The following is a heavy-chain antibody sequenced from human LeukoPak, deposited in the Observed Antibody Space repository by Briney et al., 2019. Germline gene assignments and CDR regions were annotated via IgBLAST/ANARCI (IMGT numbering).Heavy chain of an antibody. CDR1: GGSISSYY. CDR2: IYYSGST. Sequence: PSETLSLTCTVSGGSISSYYWSWIRQPPGKGLEWIGYIYYSGSTNYNPSLKSRVTISVDTSKNQFSLKLSSVTAADTAVYYCAREAEYGGYVDYWGQGTLVTVSS. CDR3: AREAEYGGYVDY. D-gene: IGHD4/OR15-4a*01. V-gene: IGHV4-59*12. J-gene: IGHJ4*02.